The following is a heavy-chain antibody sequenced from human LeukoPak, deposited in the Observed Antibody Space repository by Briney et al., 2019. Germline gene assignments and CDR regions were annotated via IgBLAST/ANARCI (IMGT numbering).Heavy chain of an antibody. CDR1: GFTFSTYS. J-gene: IGHJ4*02. D-gene: IGHD6-19*01. V-gene: IGHV3-21*01. CDR2: ITSSSSYL. Sequence: PGGSLRLSCVASGFTFSTYSMNWVRQAPGKGLEWVSSITSSSSYLYYADSVKGRFTISRDNAKSSLYLQMNSLRAEDTAVYYCARDLYSSGWSYPHFDYWGQGTLVTVSS. CDR3: ARDLYSSGWSYPHFDY.